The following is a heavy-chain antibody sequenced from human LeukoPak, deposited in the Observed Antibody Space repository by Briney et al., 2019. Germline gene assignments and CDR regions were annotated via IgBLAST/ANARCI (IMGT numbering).Heavy chain of an antibody. CDR3: ARTNWVAVTRDAFDV. D-gene: IGHD2-15*01. CDR1: GYTFINYY. CDR2: ISPRGGDT. J-gene: IGHJ3*01. Sequence: ASVKVSCKASGYTFINYYIHWVRQAPGQGLEWMGVISPRGGDTRFAQRCQGRVTVTMDTSTSTVYMELNSLQSEDTAMYYCARTNWVAVTRDAFDVWGQGTMVTVSS. V-gene: IGHV1-46*01.